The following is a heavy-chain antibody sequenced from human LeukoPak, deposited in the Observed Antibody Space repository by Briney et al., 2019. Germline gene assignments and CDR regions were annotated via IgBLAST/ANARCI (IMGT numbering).Heavy chain of an antibody. CDR2: IYYSGST. CDR1: GGSISSSSYY. V-gene: IGHV4-39*01. Sequence: TCXVSGGSISSSSYYWGWIRQPPGKGLEWIGSIYYSGSTYYNPSLKSRVTISVDTSKNQFSLKLSSVTAADTAVYYCARQGGSYRRGDYWGQGTLVTVSS. CDR3: ARQGGSYRRGDY. D-gene: IGHD1-26*01. J-gene: IGHJ4*02.